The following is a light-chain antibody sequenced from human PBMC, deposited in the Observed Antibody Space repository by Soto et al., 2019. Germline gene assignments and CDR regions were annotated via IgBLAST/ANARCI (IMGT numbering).Light chain of an antibody. V-gene: IGKV1-33*01. J-gene: IGKJ1*01. CDR1: QGISNY. Sequence: DIQMTQTPASLSSSVRDIVTITCRASQGISNYLNWYQQKPGKAPKLLIYDASNLQTGVPSRFSGSGSGTDFNLTISSLQPEDIATYYCQQYDSLPRTVGQGTKVDIK. CDR2: DAS. CDR3: QQYDSLPRT.